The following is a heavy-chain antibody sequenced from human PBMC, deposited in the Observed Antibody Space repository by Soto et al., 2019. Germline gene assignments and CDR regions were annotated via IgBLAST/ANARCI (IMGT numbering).Heavy chain of an antibody. CDR1: GFTFSSYA. CDR3: AKEVEGSGSYYSAFDI. J-gene: IGHJ3*02. Sequence: GGSLRLSCAASGFTFSSYAMSWVRQAPGKGLEKVSAISGSGGSTYYADSVKGRFTISRDNSKNTLYLQMNSLRADDTAVYYCAKEVEGSGSYYSAFDIWGQGTMVTVSS. D-gene: IGHD3-10*01. CDR2: ISGSGGST. V-gene: IGHV3-23*01.